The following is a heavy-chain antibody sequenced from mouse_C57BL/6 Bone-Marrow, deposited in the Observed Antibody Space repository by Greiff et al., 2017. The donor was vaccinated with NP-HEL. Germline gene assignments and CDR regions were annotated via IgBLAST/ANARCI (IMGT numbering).Heavy chain of an antibody. V-gene: IGHV3-6*01. CDR3: ARDTTVVESPWYFDV. CDR1: GYSITSGYY. D-gene: IGHD1-1*01. J-gene: IGHJ1*03. Sequence: EVKLVESGPGLVKPSQSLSLTCSVTGYSITSGYYWNWIRRFPGNKLEWMGYISYDGSNNYNPSLKNRISITRDTSKNQFFLKLNSVTTEDTATYYCARDTTVVESPWYFDVWGTGTTVTVSS. CDR2: ISYDGSN.